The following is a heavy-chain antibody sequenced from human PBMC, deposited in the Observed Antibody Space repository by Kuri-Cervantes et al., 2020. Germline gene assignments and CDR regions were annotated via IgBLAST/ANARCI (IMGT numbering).Heavy chain of an antibody. CDR1: GGSISSSSNY. J-gene: IGHJ4*02. V-gene: IGHV4-39*07. D-gene: IGHD5-18*01. CDR3: ARGRRRGYSYGFSLLDY. Sequence: SETLSLTCTVSGGSISSSSNYWGWIRQPPGKGLEWIGSIYHSGSTYYNPSPKSRVTISVDTSKNQFSLKLSSVTAADTAVYYCARGRRRGYSYGFSLLDYWGQGTLVTVSS. CDR2: IYHSGST.